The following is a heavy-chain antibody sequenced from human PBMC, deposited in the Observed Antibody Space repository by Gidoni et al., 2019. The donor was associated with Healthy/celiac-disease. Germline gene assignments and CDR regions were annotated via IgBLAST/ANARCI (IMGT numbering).Heavy chain of an antibody. Sequence: QVQLVQSGAEVKKPGASVKVSCKASGYTFTSYDINWVRQATGQGLEWMGWMNPNSGNTGYAQKFQGRVTMTRNTSISTAYMELSSLRSEDTAVYYCARVLSSRYGDYLHFKTWGQGTLVTVSS. CDR1: GYTFTSYD. CDR2: MNPNSGNT. V-gene: IGHV1-8*01. J-gene: IGHJ4*02. CDR3: ARVLSSRYGDYLHFKT. D-gene: IGHD4-17*01.